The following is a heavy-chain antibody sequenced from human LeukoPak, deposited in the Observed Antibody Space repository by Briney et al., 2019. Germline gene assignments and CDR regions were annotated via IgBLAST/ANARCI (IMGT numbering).Heavy chain of an antibody. D-gene: IGHD3-22*01. CDR2: ISSIRNYI. CDR3: ARVRGDSSSSWYIDY. V-gene: IGHV3-21*01. Sequence: GGSLRLSCAASKFTFSDYSMSWVRQAPGKGLEWVSSISSIRNYIYYADSVKGRFTVSRDNAKNSLYLQMNSLRAEDTAVYYCARVRGDSSSSWYIDYWGQGTLVTVSS. CDR1: KFTFSDYS. J-gene: IGHJ4*02.